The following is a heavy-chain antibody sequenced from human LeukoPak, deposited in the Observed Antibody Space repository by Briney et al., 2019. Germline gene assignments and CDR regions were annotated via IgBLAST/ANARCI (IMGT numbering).Heavy chain of an antibody. J-gene: IGHJ4*02. D-gene: IGHD3-9*01. V-gene: IGHV4-34*01. CDR1: GGSFSGYY. Sequence: PSETLSLTGAVYGGSFSGYYWSWIRQPPGKGLEWIGEINHSGSTNYNPSLKSRVTISVDTSKNQFSLKLSSVTAADTAVYYCARPQGYDILTGYPRSLWYFDYWGQGTLVTVSS. CDR2: INHSGST. CDR3: ARPQGYDILTGYPRSLWYFDY.